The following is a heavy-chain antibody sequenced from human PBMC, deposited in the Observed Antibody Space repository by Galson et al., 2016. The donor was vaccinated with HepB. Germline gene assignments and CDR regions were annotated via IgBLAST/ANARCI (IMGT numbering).Heavy chain of an antibody. J-gene: IGHJ4*02. CDR2: ITRQSGRP. V-gene: IGHV3-9*01. D-gene: IGHD3-3*01. CDR3: AKAGLNTMTLFDL. Sequence: LEWVSGITRQSGRPGYADSVKGRFTISRDNARQSVSLQMNNLTSEDTAVYYCAKAGLNTMTLFDLWGQGTLVLVSS.